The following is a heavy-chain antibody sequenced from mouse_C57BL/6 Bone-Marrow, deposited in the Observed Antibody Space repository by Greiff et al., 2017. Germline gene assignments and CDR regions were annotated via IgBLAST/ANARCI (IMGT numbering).Heavy chain of an antibody. CDR2: IFPGSGST. J-gene: IGHJ4*01. CDR3: ARYYGSSLYAMDY. D-gene: IGHD1-1*01. CDR1: GYTFTDYY. Sequence: VQLQESGPELVKPGASVKISCKASGYTFTDYYINWVKQRPGQGLEWIGWIFPGSGSTYYNEKFKGKATLTVDKSSSTAYMLLSSLTSEDSAVYFCARYYGSSLYAMDYWGQGTSVTVSS. V-gene: IGHV1-75*01.